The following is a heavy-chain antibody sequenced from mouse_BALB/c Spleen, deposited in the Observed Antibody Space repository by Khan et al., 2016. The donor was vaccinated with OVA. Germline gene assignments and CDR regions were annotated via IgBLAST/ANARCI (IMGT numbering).Heavy chain of an antibody. CDR3: APGWFWFAY. J-gene: IGHJ3*01. CDR1: GYTFSSYW. D-gene: IGHD3-2*02. Sequence: QGQLQQSGAELMKPGASVKISCKATGYTFSSYWLEWFKQRPGHGLEWIGEILPGSGSPNYNEKFKGKATFTADTSSNTAYMQLSSLTSEDSAVNYCAPGWFWFAYWGQGTLVTVSA. CDR2: ILPGSGSP. V-gene: IGHV1-9*01.